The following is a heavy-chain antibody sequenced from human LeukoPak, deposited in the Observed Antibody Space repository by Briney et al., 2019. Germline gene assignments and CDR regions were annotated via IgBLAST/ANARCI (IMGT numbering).Heavy chain of an antibody. CDR1: GDTFNSYG. J-gene: IGHJ4*02. CDR2: VIPVFATA. CDR3: ARDRERLGGFTFLH. D-gene: IGHD3-16*01. V-gene: IGHV1-69*13. Sequence: PRASVKVSCKASGDTFNSYGINWVRQAPGQGLEWLGGVIPVFATANYAQKFQGRVTITADERTTTVYMELSSLRSEDTAVYYCARDRERLGGFTFLHWGQGTLVTVSS.